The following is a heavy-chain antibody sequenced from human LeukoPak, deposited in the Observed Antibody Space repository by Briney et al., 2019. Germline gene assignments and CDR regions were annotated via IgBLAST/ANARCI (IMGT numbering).Heavy chain of an antibody. CDR3: ARTTVVTRKSDY. CDR1: GGSFSGYY. Sequence: SETLSLTCAVYGGSFSGYYWSWIRQPPGKGLEWIGEINHSGSTNYNPSLKSRVTISVDTSKNQFSLKLSSATAADTAVYYCARTTVVTRKSDYWGQGTLVTVSS. J-gene: IGHJ4*02. CDR2: INHSGST. V-gene: IGHV4-34*01. D-gene: IGHD4-23*01.